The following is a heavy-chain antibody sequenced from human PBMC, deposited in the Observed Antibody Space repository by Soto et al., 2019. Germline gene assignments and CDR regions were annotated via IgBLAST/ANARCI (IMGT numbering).Heavy chain of an antibody. J-gene: IGHJ5*01. Sequence: PXGSLRLSCAASGFTFSDYYMSWIRQAPGKGLEWVSYISSSGSTIYYADSVKGRFTISRDNAKNSLYLQMNRLRAEDTAVYYCARDRYGSWSYKWFDSWGQGTLVTVSS. D-gene: IGHD6-6*01. CDR3: ARDRYGSWSYKWFDS. V-gene: IGHV3-11*01. CDR1: GFTFSDYY. CDR2: ISSSGSTI.